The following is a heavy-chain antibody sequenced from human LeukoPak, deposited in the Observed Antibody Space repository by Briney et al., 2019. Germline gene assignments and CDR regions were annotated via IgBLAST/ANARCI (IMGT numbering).Heavy chain of an antibody. CDR2: ISSSSSYI. CDR1: GFTFSSYS. V-gene: IGHV3-21*04. J-gene: IGHJ4*02. Sequence: PGGSLRLSCAASGFTFSSYSMNWVRQAPGKGLEWVSSISSSSSYIYYADSVKGRFTISRDNAKNSLYLQMNSLRAEDTALYYCAKDADISVELVVITSFDSWGQGTLVTVSS. CDR3: AKDADISVELVVITSFDS. D-gene: IGHD3-22*01.